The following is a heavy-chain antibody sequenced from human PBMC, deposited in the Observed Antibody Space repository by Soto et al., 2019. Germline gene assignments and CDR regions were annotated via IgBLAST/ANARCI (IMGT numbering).Heavy chain of an antibody. D-gene: IGHD6-19*01. CDR3: ARVRDIAVPWFDL. Sequence: QVQLQESGSGLVKPSQTLSLTCSLSGDSITRGGYSWSWLRQSPGKGLEWIGHFYHAGKTYYNPSLKSRVIISVDTSKNEFSLNLTSVTAADTAVFYCARVRDIAVPWFDLWGQGILVTVSS. CDR2: FYHAGKT. CDR1: GDSITRGGYS. V-gene: IGHV4-30-2*06. J-gene: IGHJ5*02.